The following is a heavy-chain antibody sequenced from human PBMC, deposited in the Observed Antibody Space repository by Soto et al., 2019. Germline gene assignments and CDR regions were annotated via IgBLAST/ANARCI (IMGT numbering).Heavy chain of an antibody. V-gene: IGHV1-18*04. CDR2: ISGKNGNT. J-gene: IGHJ4*02. CDR3: ARSDYYEDTGTFEN. D-gene: IGHD4-17*01. Sequence: QVPLVQSGGELTKPGASVKVSCKASGYSFSDFGITWVRQAPGQGLEWMGWISGKNGNTNYAQKVQGRVTLTADTSTSTAHMEMRALTSDDPGIYDCARSDYYEDTGTFENWGQGTPVTVAS. CDR1: GYSFSDFG.